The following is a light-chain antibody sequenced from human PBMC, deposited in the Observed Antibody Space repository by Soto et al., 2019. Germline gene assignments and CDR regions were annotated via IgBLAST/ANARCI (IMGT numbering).Light chain of an antibody. CDR2: DVS. CDR3: CSYAGSYTWV. Sequence: QSALTQPRSVSGSPGQSVTISCTGTSSDVGGYNYVSWYRQHTGKAPKLMIYDVSKRPSGVPNRFSVSKSGNTASRTISGLQAEDEADYYCCSYAGSYTWVFVTGTKLTVL. J-gene: IGLJ1*01. CDR1: SSDVGGYNY. V-gene: IGLV2-11*01.